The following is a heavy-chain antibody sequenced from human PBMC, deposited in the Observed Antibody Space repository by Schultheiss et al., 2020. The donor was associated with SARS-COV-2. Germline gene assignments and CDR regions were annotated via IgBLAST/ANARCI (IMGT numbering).Heavy chain of an antibody. CDR1: GFSFSASA. Sequence: GGSLRLSCAASGFSFSASAMHWVRQAPGKGLEWVAVIWYDGSNKYYADSVKGRFTISRDNSKNTLYLQMNSLRAEDTAVYYCARTHRAPLQLLDYWGQGTLVTVSS. J-gene: IGHJ4*02. D-gene: IGHD5-18*01. V-gene: IGHV3-30*07. CDR2: IWYDGSNK. CDR3: ARTHRAPLQLLDY.